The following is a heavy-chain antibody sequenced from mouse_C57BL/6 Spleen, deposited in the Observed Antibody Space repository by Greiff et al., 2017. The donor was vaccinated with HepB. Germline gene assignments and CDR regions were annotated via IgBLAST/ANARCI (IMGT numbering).Heavy chain of an antibody. D-gene: IGHD1-1*01. CDR1: GFTFSDYG. Sequence: DVMLVESGGGLVKPGGSLKLSCAASGFTFSDYGMHWVRQAPEKGLEWVAYISSGSSTIYYADTVKGRFTISRDNAKNTLFLQMTSLRSEDTAMYYCARGASYYGSPYYFDYWGQGTTLTVSS. CDR2: ISSGSSTI. CDR3: ARGASYYGSPYYFDY. V-gene: IGHV5-17*01. J-gene: IGHJ2*01.